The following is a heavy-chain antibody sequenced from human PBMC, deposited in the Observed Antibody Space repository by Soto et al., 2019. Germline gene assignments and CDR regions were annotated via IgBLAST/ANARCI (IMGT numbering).Heavy chain of an antibody. V-gene: IGHV3-30*03. CDR3: AIVRVADSPLDH. J-gene: IGHJ4*02. CDR2: MSYDGSAK. D-gene: IGHD3-10*02. CDR1: GFIFSNNG. Sequence: LRLSCEGSGFIFSNNGMHWVRQAPGKGLEWVAFMSYDGSAKFLADSVKGRFTISRDNSKSTLFLHMSSLRAEDTAMYYCAIVRVADSPLDHWGQGTLVTVSS.